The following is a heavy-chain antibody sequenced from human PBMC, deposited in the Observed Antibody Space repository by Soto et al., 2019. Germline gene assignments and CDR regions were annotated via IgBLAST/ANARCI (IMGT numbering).Heavy chain of an antibody. CDR1: GGSVNTGPYY. V-gene: IGHV4-39*02. CDR2: IHYSGSI. J-gene: IGHJ5*02. Sequence: QLQLQESGPGLVEPSETLSLSCTVSGGSVNTGPYYWGWIRQPPGNGLEWIGSIHYSGSIFYNPPLRSRVTISLDTSNNRLSLTLSSVTAADTAVYYCARRRQDCFYTWGQGTLVNVSS. D-gene: IGHD2-21*01. CDR3: ARRRQDCFYT.